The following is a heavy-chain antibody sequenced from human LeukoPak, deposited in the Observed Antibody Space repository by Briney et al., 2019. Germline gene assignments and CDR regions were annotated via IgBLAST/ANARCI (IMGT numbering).Heavy chain of an antibody. Sequence: SGGSLRLSCAASGFTFSDYYMSWIRQAPGKGLEWVSYITRSGNNIYYPDSVKGRFTISRDNAKNSLYLQMNSLRAEDTAVYYCARDRIQLWPSPDYWGQGTLVTVSS. D-gene: IGHD5-18*01. CDR1: GFTFSDYY. V-gene: IGHV3-11*04. CDR2: ITRSGNNI. J-gene: IGHJ4*02. CDR3: ARDRIQLWPSPDY.